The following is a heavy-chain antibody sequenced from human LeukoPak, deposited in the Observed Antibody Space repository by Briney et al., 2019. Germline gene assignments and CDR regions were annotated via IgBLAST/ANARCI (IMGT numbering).Heavy chain of an antibody. Sequence: GGSLRLSCAASGFTFSSYEMNWVRQAPGKGLEWVSFISSSGSTIYYAESVEGRFTISRDNAKNSLYLQMNSLRAEDTAVYYCARVSRSTGCYRDWGQGTLVTVSS. CDR1: GFTFSSYE. CDR2: ISSSGSTI. CDR3: ARVSRSTGCYRD. V-gene: IGHV3-48*03. D-gene: IGHD2-2*01. J-gene: IGHJ4*02.